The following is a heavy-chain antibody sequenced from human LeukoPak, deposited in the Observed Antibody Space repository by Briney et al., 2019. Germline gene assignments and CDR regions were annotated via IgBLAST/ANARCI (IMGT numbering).Heavy chain of an antibody. Sequence: ASVKVSCKASGGTFSNYPISWVRQAPGQGLEWMGWMNPNSGNTGYAQKFQGRVTITRNTSISTAYMELSSLRSEDTAVYYCARATKLYAFDIWGQGTMVTVSS. V-gene: IGHV1-8*03. CDR2: MNPNSGNT. CDR3: ARATKLYAFDI. CDR1: GGTFSNYP. D-gene: IGHD1-1*01. J-gene: IGHJ3*02.